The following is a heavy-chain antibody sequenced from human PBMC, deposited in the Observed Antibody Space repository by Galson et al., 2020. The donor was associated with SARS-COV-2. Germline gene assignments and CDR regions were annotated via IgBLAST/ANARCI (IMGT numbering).Heavy chain of an antibody. CDR1: GITFSNYA. V-gene: IGHV3-30*04. CDR3: ARDSPPDIVVVPAAKGYDYYGMDV. CDR2: ISYDGRNI. J-gene: IGHJ6*02. D-gene: IGHD2-2*01. Sequence: TGGSLRLSCAASGITFSNYAMHWVRQAPGKGLEWVSIISYDGRNIHYAQSVKGRFTTSSDNSKNTLYLQMNSLRAEDTAVYYCARDSPPDIVVVPAAKGYDYYGMDVWGQGTPVTVSS.